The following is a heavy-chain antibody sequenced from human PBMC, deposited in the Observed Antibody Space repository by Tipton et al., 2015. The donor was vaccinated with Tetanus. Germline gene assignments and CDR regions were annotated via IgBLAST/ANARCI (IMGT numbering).Heavy chain of an antibody. CDR1: GDNVSTDTAA. J-gene: IGHJ4*02. Sequence: GLVKPSETLSLTCVISGDNVSTDTAAWNWIRQSPSRGLEWLGRTYFKSRWYKEYAAPVDRRVSISPDASKNQFSLQVDSVTLEGAAVCYCAREPRMTALRSFGYWAPGALVTVSS. D-gene: IGHD1-14*01. CDR2: TYFKSRWYK. CDR3: AREPRMTALRSFGY. V-gene: IGHV6-1*01.